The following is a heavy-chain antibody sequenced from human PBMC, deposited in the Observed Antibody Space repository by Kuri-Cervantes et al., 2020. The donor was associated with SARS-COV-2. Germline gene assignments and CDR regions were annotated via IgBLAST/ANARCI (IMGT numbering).Heavy chain of an antibody. V-gene: IGHV4-39*07. D-gene: IGHD2-2*02. CDR1: GGSISSGDYY. J-gene: IGHJ2*01. CDR2: IYHSGST. Sequence: SETLSLTCTVSGGSISSGDYYWGWIRQPPGKGLEWIGSIYHSGSTYYNPSLKSRVTISVDTSKNQFSLKLSSVTAADTAVYYCARGRKYCSSTSCYTVWYFDLWGRGTLVTVSS. CDR3: ARGRKYCSSTSCYTVWYFDL.